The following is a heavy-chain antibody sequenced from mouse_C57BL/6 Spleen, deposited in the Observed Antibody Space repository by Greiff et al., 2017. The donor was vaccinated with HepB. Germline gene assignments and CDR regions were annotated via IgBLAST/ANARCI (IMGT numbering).Heavy chain of an antibody. CDR1: GFNIKDDY. D-gene: IGHD2-12*01. CDR3: TGRRDFFDY. J-gene: IGHJ2*01. Sequence: VQLKESGAELVRPGASVKLSCTASGFNIKDDYMHWVKQRPEQGLEWIGWIDPENGDTEYASKFQGKATITADTSSNTAYLQLSSLTSEDTAVYYCTGRRDFFDYWGQGTTLTVSS. V-gene: IGHV14-4*01. CDR2: IDPENGDT.